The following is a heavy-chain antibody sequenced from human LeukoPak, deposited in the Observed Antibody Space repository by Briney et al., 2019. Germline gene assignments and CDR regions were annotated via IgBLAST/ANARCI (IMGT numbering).Heavy chain of an antibody. Sequence: VKVSCKASGYTFTSYGISWVRQAPGQGLEWMGWISAYNGNTNYAQKLQGRVTMTTDTSTSTAYMELRSLRSGDTAVCYCARALLYNWNDPGYFDYWGQGTLVTVSS. CDR2: ISAYNGNT. D-gene: IGHD1-1*01. V-gene: IGHV1-18*01. CDR3: ARALLYNWNDPGYFDY. J-gene: IGHJ4*02. CDR1: GYTFTSYG.